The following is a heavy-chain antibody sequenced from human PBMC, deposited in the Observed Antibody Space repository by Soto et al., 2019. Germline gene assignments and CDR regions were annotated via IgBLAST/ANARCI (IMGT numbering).Heavy chain of an antibody. CDR2: ISGSGGST. CDR1: GFTFSSYA. Sequence: EVQLLESGGGLVQPGGSLRLSCAASGFTFSSYAMSWVRQAPGKGLEWVSAISGSGGSTYYADSVKGRFTIPRDNSKNTLDLQMNSLRAEDTAVYYWAKGGSWAVAGHFDYWGQGTLVTVSS. D-gene: IGHD6-19*01. V-gene: IGHV3-23*01. J-gene: IGHJ4*02. CDR3: AKGGSWAVAGHFDY.